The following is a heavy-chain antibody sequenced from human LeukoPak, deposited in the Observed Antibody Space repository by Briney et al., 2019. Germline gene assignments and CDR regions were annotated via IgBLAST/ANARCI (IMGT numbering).Heavy chain of an antibody. CDR2: VAYDGSRA. D-gene: IGHD1-14*01. Sequence: GGSLRLSCAGAGFTFGGYGMHWFRQTPGKGLEWVAVVAYDGSRAFYADSVKGRFTISRDNSKNTMSVQMDDLRAEDTAVYYCTRYNNDHYDYWGQGTLVTVSS. CDR1: GFTFGGYG. J-gene: IGHJ4*02. V-gene: IGHV3-33*01. CDR3: TRYNNDHYDY.